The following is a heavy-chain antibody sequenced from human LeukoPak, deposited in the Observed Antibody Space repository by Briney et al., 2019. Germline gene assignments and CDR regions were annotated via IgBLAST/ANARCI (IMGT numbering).Heavy chain of an antibody. CDR2: IIPILGEP. Sequence: SVKVSCKASGGTFSSYTISCVRQAPGQGLEWMGRIIPILGEPDYAQKFQGRVTITEDMSTSTAYMELSGLSSEDTAVYYCARKGGLGTYGIFDYWGQGTLVTVSS. CDR1: GGTFSSYT. D-gene: IGHD3-10*01. V-gene: IGHV1-69*02. CDR3: ARKGGLGTYGIFDY. J-gene: IGHJ4*02.